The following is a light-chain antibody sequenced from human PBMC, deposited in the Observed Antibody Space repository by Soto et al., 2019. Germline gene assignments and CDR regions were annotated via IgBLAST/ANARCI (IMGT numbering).Light chain of an antibody. J-gene: IGLJ1*01. CDR1: SSDVGQYNY. CDR2: EVN. Sequence: QSVLSQPPSASGSPGQSVTISCTGTSSDVGQYNYVSWYQQHPGKAPKLLTYEVNMRPSGGTDRFSGSKSGNTASLTVSGLQPDDEADYYCTLXAGGTYDFGGGTKXTV. V-gene: IGLV2-8*01. CDR3: TLXAGGTYD.